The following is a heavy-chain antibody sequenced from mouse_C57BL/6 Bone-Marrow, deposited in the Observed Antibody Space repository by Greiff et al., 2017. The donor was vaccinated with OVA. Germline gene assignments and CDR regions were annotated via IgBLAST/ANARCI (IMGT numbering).Heavy chain of an antibody. CDR3: ARDLGTTVPYYFDY. V-gene: IGHV5-4*01. CDR1: GFTFSSYA. Sequence: EVQGVESGGGLVKPGGSLKLSCAASGFTFSSYAMSWVRQTPEKRLEWVATISAGGSYTYYPDNVKGRFTISRGNAKNNLYLQMSHLKAEDTAMYYCARDLGTTVPYYFDYWGQGTTLTVSS. D-gene: IGHD1-1*01. CDR2: ISAGGSYT. J-gene: IGHJ2*01.